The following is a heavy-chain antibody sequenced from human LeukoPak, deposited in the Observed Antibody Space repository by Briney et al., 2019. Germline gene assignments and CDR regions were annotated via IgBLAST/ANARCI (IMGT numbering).Heavy chain of an antibody. V-gene: IGHV3-48*01. Sequence: PGGSLRLSCAASGFTFSSYTMNWVRQAPGKELEWLSYISSSSSTIYYADSLKGRFTISRDNAKNSLYLQMNSLRAEDTAVYYCARDRGIGFDYWGQGTLVTVSS. CDR2: ISSSSSTI. D-gene: IGHD3-10*01. CDR1: GFTFSSYT. CDR3: ARDRGIGFDY. J-gene: IGHJ4*02.